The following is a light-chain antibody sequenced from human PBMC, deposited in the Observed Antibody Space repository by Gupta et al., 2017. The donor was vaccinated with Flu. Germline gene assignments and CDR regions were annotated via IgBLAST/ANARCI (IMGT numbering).Light chain of an antibody. Sequence: SLCVSPGETVALCWRAGKCRKNDLLVWYQQKPGQAPRLLIDGTSRRATGVPDRFSGSGSGTDFTLTIDRLEPEDCGVYYCHQDCHSSDTFGQGTKLEIK. CDR3: HQDCHSSDT. CDR2: GTS. J-gene: IGKJ2*01. CDR1: KCRKNDL. V-gene: IGKV3-20*01.